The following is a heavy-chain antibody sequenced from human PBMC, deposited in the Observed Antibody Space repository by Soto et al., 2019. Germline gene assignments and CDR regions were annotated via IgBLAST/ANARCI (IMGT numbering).Heavy chain of an antibody. D-gene: IGHD6-13*01. V-gene: IGHV1-8*02. J-gene: IGHJ6*02. CDR2: MNPINGAT. CDR3: GRGPSPRAPAGGTPYYFAMDV. CDR1: GYDFTAYD. Sequence: SVKVSCKASGYDFTAYDINWVRQASGQGLEWMGWMNPINGATGSARRFQGRVSMTRNTATGTAYLELTSLRSDDSAVYYCGRGPSPRAPAGGTPYYFAMDVWGQGTTVTVS.